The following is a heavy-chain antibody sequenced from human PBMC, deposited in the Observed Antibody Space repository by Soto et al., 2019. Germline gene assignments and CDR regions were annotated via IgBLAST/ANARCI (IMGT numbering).Heavy chain of an antibody. CDR2: IYYSGST. V-gene: IGHV4-30-4*01. CDR1: GGSISSGDYY. J-gene: IGHJ6*02. CDR3: ARDLRSFGSPYYYYGMDV. Sequence: PSETLSLTCTVSGGSISSGDYYWSWIRQPPGKGLEWIGYIYYSGSTYYNPSLKSRVTISVDTSKNQFSLKLSSVTAADTAVYYCARDLRSFGSPYYYYGMDVWGQGTTVTVSS. D-gene: IGHD3-3*01.